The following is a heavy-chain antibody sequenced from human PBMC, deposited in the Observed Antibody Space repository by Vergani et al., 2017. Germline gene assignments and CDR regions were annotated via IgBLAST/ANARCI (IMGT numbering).Heavy chain of an antibody. J-gene: IGHJ5*02. CDR2: IYAGDSDV. CDR1: GYSITNYW. D-gene: IGHD3-3*01. Sequence: EVPLVQSGAEVKKPGESLKIPCQGSGYSITNYWIAWVRQRPGKGLEWMGIIYAGDSDVRYSPSFQGQVTMSVDKSLSTAYLQWSSRKASDTATYYCAKTHDFSSLYSSYNWFDPWGQGTQVTVSS. V-gene: IGHV5-51*03. CDR3: AKTHDFSSLYSSYNWFDP.